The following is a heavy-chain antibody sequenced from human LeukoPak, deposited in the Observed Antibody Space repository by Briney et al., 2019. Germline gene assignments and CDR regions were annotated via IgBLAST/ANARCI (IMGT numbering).Heavy chain of an antibody. D-gene: IGHD5-12*01. J-gene: IGHJ4*02. CDR1: GFTFSSYG. CDR2: IWYDGSNK. CDR3: AKDLGDIVATLDY. V-gene: IGHV3-33*06. Sequence: GRSLRLSCAASGFTFSSYGMHWVRQAPAKGLEWVAVIWYDGSNKYYADSVKGRFTISRDNSKNTLYLQMNSLRDEDTAVYYCAKDLGDIVATLDYWGQGTLVTVSS.